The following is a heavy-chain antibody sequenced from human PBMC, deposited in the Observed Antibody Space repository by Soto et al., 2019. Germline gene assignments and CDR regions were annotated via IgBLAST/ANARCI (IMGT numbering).Heavy chain of an antibody. V-gene: IGHV1-69*02. J-gene: IGHJ4*01. CDR1: GGTFSSYT. CDR3: ARSPYYYDSSGYYSGEYYFDY. D-gene: IGHD3-22*01. CDR2: IIPILGIA. Sequence: SVKVSCKASGGTFSSYTISWVRQAPGQGLEWMGRIIPILGIANYAQKFQGRVTITADKSTSTAYMELSSLRSEDTAVYYCARSPYYYDSSGYYSGEYYFDYWGQ.